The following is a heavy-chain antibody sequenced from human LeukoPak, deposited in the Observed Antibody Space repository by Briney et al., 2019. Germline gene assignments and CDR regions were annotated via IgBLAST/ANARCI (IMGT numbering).Heavy chain of an antibody. J-gene: IGHJ4*02. D-gene: IGHD3-10*01. CDR3: AARDSYVSGNYPIDY. Sequence: PGGSLRLSCAASGFTFSSYSMNWVRQAPGNGLEWVSSISTRSSYIYYADSVEGRFTISRDNARNLLYLQMNSLRADDTAVYYCAARDSYVSGNYPIDYWGQGTLVTVSS. CDR1: GFTFSSYS. CDR2: ISTRSSYI. V-gene: IGHV3-21*01.